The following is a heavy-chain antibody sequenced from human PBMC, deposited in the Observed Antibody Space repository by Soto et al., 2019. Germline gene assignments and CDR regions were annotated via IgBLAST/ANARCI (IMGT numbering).Heavy chain of an antibody. CDR3: ARAPPGPSPRWVL. D-gene: IGHD3-10*01. Sequence: SETLSLTCAVSGGSITNTDWWTWVRQPPGMGLEWVGDISLSGNTNYNPSLEGRAAISLDTSRNQFSLNLTSVTAADTAVYYCARAPPGPSPRWVLWGQGTTVTVSS. CDR1: GGSITNTDW. J-gene: IGHJ6*02. V-gene: IGHV4-4*02. CDR2: ISLSGNT.